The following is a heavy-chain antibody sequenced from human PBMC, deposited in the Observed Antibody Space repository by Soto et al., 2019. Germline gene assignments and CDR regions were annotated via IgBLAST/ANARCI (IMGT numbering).Heavy chain of an antibody. D-gene: IGHD2-15*01. V-gene: IGHV1-8*01. CDR2: MNPNSGNT. CDR1: GYTFTSYD. J-gene: IGHJ4*02. CDR3: ARGLTCSGGSCYSDSSDY. Sequence: ASVKVSCKASGYTFTSYDINWVRQATGQGLEWMGWMNPNSGNTGYAQKFQGRVTMTRNTSISTAYMELSSLRSEDTAVYYCARGLTCSGGSCYSDSSDYVGQGTPVTVSS.